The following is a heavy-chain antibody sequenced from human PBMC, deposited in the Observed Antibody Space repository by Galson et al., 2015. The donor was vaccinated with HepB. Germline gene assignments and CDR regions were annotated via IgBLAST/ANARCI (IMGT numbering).Heavy chain of an antibody. V-gene: IGHV3-30-3*01. Sequence: SLRLSCAASGFTFSSYAMHWVRQAPGKGLEWVAVISYDGSNKYYADSVKGRFTISRDNSKNTLYLQMNSLRAEDTAVYYCARDSPWEANAFDIWGQGTMVTVSS. CDR1: GFTFSSYA. CDR3: ARDSPWEANAFDI. D-gene: IGHD1-26*01. J-gene: IGHJ3*02. CDR2: ISYDGSNK.